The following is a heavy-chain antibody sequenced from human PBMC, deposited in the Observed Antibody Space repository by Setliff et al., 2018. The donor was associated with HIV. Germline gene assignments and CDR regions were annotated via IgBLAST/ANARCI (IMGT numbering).Heavy chain of an antibody. CDR2: IDGDGSGA. Sequence: GESLKISCAASGFTFRNYWMHWVRQAPGKGLVWVSRIDGDGSGASYADSVQGRFTISRDNAKNTLYLQMNSLRAEDTAVYYCVRDITTCWDVWGQGTTVTVSS. CDR1: GFTFRNYW. CDR3: VRDITTCWDV. V-gene: IGHV3-74*01. J-gene: IGHJ6*02. D-gene: IGHD4-4*01.